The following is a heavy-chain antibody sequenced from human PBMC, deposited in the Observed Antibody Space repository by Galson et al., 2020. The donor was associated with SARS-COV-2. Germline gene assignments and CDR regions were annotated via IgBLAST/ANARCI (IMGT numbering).Heavy chain of an antibody. Sequence: SETLSLTCSVSGYSISSGYYCGWLRQTPGKGLEWIGSIYHSGSTSYNPSLRSRVTISVDTSKNHFALELRDVTAADTAIYFCARDVRACGYALFEHWDQGTLVTVSS. CDR3: ARDVRACGYALFEH. J-gene: IGHJ4*02. D-gene: IGHD3-22*01. CDR2: IYHSGST. CDR1: GYSISSGYY. V-gene: IGHV4-38-2*02.